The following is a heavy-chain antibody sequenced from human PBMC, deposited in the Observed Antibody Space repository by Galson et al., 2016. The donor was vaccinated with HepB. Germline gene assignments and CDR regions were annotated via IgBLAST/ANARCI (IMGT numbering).Heavy chain of an antibody. V-gene: IGHV1-24*01. J-gene: IGHJ1*01. CDR3: ATANIVQILYGSYFHH. CDR1: GYTLTASS. CDR2: FDPEDDGT. Sequence: SVKVSCKVSGYTLTASSMHWVRQAPGKGLEWMGGFDPEDDGTVYAQKFQGRVTMTEDTSTDTAYMELSSLRSEDTAVYYCATANIVQILYGSYFHHWGQGTLVTVSS. D-gene: IGHD2-8*01.